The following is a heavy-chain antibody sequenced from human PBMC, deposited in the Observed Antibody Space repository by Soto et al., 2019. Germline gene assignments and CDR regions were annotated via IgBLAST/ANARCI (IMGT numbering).Heavy chain of an antibody. CDR3: AKDPMVRGVIIRAFDI. D-gene: IGHD3-10*01. J-gene: IGHJ3*02. V-gene: IGHV3-9*01. Sequence: GGSLRLSCAASGFTFDDYAMHWVRQAPGKGLEWVSGISWNSGSIGYADSVKGRFTISRDNAKNSLYLQMNSLRAEDTALYYCAKDPMVRGVIIRAFDIWGQGTMVTVSS. CDR1: GFTFDDYA. CDR2: ISWNSGSI.